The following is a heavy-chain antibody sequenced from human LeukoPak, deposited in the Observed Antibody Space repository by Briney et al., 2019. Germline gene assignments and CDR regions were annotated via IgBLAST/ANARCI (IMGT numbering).Heavy chain of an antibody. D-gene: IGHD5-24*01. CDR3: ARERDGRFFDY. V-gene: IGHV3-7*01. Sequence: PGGSLRLSCAASGFTFSQYWMSWVRQAPGKGLEWVANINQDGSEKYFVDSVRGRFTISRDNSKNSLHLQMNTLRAEDTAVYYCARERDGRFFDYWGQGTLVTVSS. CDR1: GFTFSQYW. CDR2: INQDGSEK. J-gene: IGHJ4*02.